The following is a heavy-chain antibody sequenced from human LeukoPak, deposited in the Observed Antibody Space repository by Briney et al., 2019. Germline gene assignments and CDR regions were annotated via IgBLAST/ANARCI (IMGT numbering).Heavy chain of an antibody. CDR1: GGTFSSYA. Sequence: SVKVSCKXSGGTFSSYAISWVRQAPGQGLERMGGIIPIFGTANYAQKFQGRVTITTDESTSTAYMELSSLRSEDTAVYYCARRFRGDYYFDYWGQGTLVTVSS. D-gene: IGHD2-21*02. J-gene: IGHJ4*02. CDR3: ARRFRGDYYFDY. CDR2: IIPIFGTA. V-gene: IGHV1-69*05.